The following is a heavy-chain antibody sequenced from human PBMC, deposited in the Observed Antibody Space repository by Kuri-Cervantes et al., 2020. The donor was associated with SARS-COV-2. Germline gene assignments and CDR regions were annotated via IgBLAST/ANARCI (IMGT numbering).Heavy chain of an antibody. CDR3: ARGGAPHPDHYYGSGRAEFDI. J-gene: IGHJ3*02. CDR2: INAGNGNT. D-gene: IGHD3-10*01. CDR1: GYTFTSYA. V-gene: IGHV1-3*01. Sequence: ASVKVSCKASGYTFTSYAMHWVRQAPGQRLEWMGWINAGNGNTKYSQKFQGRVTITRDTSASTAYMELSSLRSEDTAVYYCARGGAPHPDHYYGSGRAEFDIWGQGTMVTVSS.